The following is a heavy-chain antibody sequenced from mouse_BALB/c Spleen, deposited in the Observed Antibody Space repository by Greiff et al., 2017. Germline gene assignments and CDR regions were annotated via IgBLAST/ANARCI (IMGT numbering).Heavy chain of an antibody. CDR2: INPSTGYT. CDR3: AREGYPYAMDY. V-gene: IGHV1-7*01. Sequence: QVQLQQSGAELAKPGASVKMSCKASGYTFTSYWMHWVKQRPGQGLEWIGYINPSTGYTEYNQKFKDKATLTVDKSSSTAYMQLNSLTSEDSAVYYCAREGYPYAMDYWGQGTSVTVSS. CDR1: GYTFTSYW. D-gene: IGHD3-1*01. J-gene: IGHJ4*01.